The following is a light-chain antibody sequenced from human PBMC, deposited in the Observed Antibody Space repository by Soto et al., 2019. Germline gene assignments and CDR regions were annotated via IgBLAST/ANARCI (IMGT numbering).Light chain of an antibody. V-gene: IGLV2-8*01. J-gene: IGLJ1*01. CDR3: SSYAASKNYV. CDR1: SSDVGGYNY. Sequence: QSALTQPPSASGSPGQSVTISCTGTSSDVGGYNYVSWSQQHPGKAPKLMIYEVSKRPSGPSGVPVRVSGSKSGNTASLTVSGLQAEDEADYFCSSYAASKNYVFGTGTKVTAL. CDR2: EVS.